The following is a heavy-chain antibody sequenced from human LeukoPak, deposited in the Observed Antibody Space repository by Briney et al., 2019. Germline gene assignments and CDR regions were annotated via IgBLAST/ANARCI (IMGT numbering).Heavy chain of an antibody. CDR2: IYYSGST. CDR3: ARGWIQLWSLDY. V-gene: IGHV4-59*01. J-gene: IGHJ4*02. D-gene: IGHD5-18*01. CDR1: GGSISSYY. Sequence: SETLSLTCTVSGGSISSYYWSWIRQPPGKGLEWIGYIYYSGSTNYNPSLKSRVTISVDTSKNQFSLKLSSVTAADTAVYYCARGWIQLWSLDYWGQGTLVTVSS.